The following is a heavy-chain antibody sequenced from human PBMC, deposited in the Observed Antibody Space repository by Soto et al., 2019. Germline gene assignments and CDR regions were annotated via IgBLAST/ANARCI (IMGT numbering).Heavy chain of an antibody. CDR1: GDSVSSNSAA. Sequence: SQTLSLTCAISGDSVSSNSAAWNWIRQSPSRGLEWLGRTYYRSKWYNDYAVSVKSRITINPDTSKNQFSLQLNSVTPEDTAVYYCARESTHHDSSGYDAFDIWGQGTMVTVSS. CDR3: ARESTHHDSSGYDAFDI. J-gene: IGHJ3*02. D-gene: IGHD3-22*01. V-gene: IGHV6-1*01. CDR2: TYYRSKWYN.